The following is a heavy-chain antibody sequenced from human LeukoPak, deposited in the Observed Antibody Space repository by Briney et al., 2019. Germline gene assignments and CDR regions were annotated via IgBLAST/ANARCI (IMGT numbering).Heavy chain of an antibody. CDR2: IIPIFGTA. V-gene: IGHV1-69*13. D-gene: IGHD3-22*01. CDR1: GGTFSSYA. J-gene: IGHJ4*02. CDR3: ARDAPRHYYDNSDGDY. Sequence: GASVKVSCKASGGTFSSYAISWVRQAPGQGLEWMGGIIPIFGTANCAQKFQGRVTITADESTSTAYMELSSLRSEDTAVYYCARDAPRHYYDNSDGDYWGQGTLVTVSS.